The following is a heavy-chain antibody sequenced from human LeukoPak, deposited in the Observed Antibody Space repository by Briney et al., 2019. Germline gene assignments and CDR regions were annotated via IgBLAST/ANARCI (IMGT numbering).Heavy chain of an antibody. Sequence: GESLKISCKVSGYNFMTYWIGWVRQMPGKGLEWMGIIYPGESDIRYSPSFQGQVTISADKSISTAYLQWSSLKASDTAIYYCARASGDGRFDYRGQGTLVTVSS. J-gene: IGHJ4*02. D-gene: IGHD4-17*01. CDR1: GYNFMTYW. CDR2: IYPGESDI. V-gene: IGHV5-51*01. CDR3: ARASGDGRFDY.